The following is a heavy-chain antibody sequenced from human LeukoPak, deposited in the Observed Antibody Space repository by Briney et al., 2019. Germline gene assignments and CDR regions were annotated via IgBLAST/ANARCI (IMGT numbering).Heavy chain of an antibody. J-gene: IGHJ6*02. V-gene: IGHV1-18*01. CDR1: GYTFTSYG. CDR2: ISAYNGNT. D-gene: IGHD2-15*01. Sequence: ASVKVSCKASGYTFTSYGISWVRQAPGQGLEWMGWISAYNGNTNYAQKFQGRVTITADESTSTAYMELSSLRSEDTAVYYCATALCFGYCSGGSDVWGQGTTVTVSS. CDR3: ATALCFGYCSGGSDV.